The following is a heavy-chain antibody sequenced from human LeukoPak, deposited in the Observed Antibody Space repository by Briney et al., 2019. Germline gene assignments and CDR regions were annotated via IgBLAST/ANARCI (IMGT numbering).Heavy chain of an antibody. Sequence: GGSLRLSCAASGFTFSDYWMHWVRQAPGKGLVWVSRIDPDGSSASYADSVKGRFTISRDNAKNTLYLQMNSLRAEDTAVYYCARFKVTVTSIPWGQGTLVTVSS. D-gene: IGHD4-11*01. V-gene: IGHV3-74*01. CDR3: ARFKVTVTSIP. J-gene: IGHJ5*02. CDR1: GFTFSDYW. CDR2: IDPDGSSA.